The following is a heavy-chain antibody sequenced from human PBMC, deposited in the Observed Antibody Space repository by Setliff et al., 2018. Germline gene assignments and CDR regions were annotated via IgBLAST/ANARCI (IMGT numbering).Heavy chain of an antibody. J-gene: IGHJ4*02. CDR2: IIQDGSET. D-gene: IGHD7-27*01. CDR3: ARDYWGSGY. V-gene: IGHV3-7*01. CDR1: GFTLSNYW. Sequence: GGSLRLSCEASGFTLSNYWMQWVRQAPGKGLEWVANIIQDGSETYYVDSVNGRFIISRDNSKNTLYLQMNSLRVDDTAVYYCARDYWGSGYWGQGTLVTVSS.